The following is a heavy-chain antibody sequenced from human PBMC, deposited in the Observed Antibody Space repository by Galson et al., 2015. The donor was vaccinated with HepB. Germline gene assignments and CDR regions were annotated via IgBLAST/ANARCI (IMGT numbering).Heavy chain of an antibody. D-gene: IGHD4-23*01. J-gene: IGHJ6*02. CDR3: AREGGFGNPYGMDV. V-gene: IGHV3-21*01. CDR2: VSSSSSFK. Sequence: SLRLSCAASGFAFSSHTMNWVRQAPGKGLEWVSYVSSSSSFKDYEDSVKGRFTISRDNAKNSLNLQMNNLRPEDTAVYYCAREGGFGNPYGMDVWGQGTTVTVAS. CDR1: GFAFSSHT.